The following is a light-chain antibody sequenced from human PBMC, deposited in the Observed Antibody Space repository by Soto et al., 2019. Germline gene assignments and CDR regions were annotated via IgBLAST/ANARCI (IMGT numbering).Light chain of an antibody. Sequence: EIVLTQSPGTLSLSPGDRATLSCRTSQSVSTNYLAWYQQSLGQAPRLLIYGASSRATGTPDRFSGNWSGTDFTLTISRLEPEDFAVYYCHQYGSTPFTFGPGTKVDIK. CDR1: QSVSTNY. J-gene: IGKJ3*01. CDR2: GAS. CDR3: HQYGSTPFT. V-gene: IGKV3-20*01.